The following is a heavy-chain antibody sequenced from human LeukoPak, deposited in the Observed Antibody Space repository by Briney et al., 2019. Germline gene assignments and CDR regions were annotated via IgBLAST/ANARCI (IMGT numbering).Heavy chain of an antibody. V-gene: IGHV3-7*01. J-gene: IGHJ6*02. CDR1: GFTFSSYW. CDR2: IKQDGSEK. D-gene: IGHD4-17*01. CDR3: ARDNGEVAYYYYGMDV. Sequence: GGSLRLSCAASGFTFSSYWMSWVRQAPGKGLEWVANIKQDGSEKYYVDSVKGRFTISRDNAKNSLYLQMNSLRAEDTAVYYCARDNGEVAYYYYGMDVWGQGTTVTVSS.